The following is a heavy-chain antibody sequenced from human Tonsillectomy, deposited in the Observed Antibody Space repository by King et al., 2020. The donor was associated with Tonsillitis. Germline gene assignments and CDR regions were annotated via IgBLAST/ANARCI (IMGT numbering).Heavy chain of an antibody. Sequence: VQLVESGGGVVQPERSLRLSCAAPGFTFSSYGMHWVRQAPGKGLEWVAVIWYDGSTKYYVDSVKGRFTISRDNSKNTLFLQMNSLRAEDTAVYYCARAPPAAPRSYYYYGMDVWGQGTTGTVSS. D-gene: IGHD2-2*01. V-gene: IGHV3-33*01. CDR3: ARAPPAAPRSYYYYGMDV. J-gene: IGHJ6*02. CDR1: GFTFSSYG. CDR2: IWYDGSTK.